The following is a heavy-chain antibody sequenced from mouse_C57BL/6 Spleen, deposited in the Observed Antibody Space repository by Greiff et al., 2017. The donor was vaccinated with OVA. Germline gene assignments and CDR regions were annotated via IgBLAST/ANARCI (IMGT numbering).Heavy chain of an antibody. Sequence: VQLQQSGAELVMPGASVKLSCKASGYTFTSYWMHWVKQRTGQGLEWIGEIDPSDSYTNYNQKFKGKTTLTVDKSSSTAYMQLSSLTSEDSAVYGCARVGGYGTGDYAMDYWGQGTSVTVSA. CDR2: IDPSDSYT. V-gene: IGHV1-69*01. D-gene: IGHD1-1*01. J-gene: IGHJ4*01. CDR3: ARVGGYGTGDYAMDY. CDR1: GYTFTSYW.